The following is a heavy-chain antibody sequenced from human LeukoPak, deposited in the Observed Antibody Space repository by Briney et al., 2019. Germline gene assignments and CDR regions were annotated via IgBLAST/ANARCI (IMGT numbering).Heavy chain of an antibody. CDR2: ISGSGGST. Sequence: PGGSLRLSCAASGFTFSSYAMSWVRQAPGKGLGWVSAISGSGGSTYYADSVKGRFTISRDNSKNTLYLQMNSLRAEDTAVYYCAKVGKYGDYGDYWGQGTLVTVSS. CDR1: GFTFSSYA. D-gene: IGHD4-17*01. J-gene: IGHJ4*02. CDR3: AKVGKYGDYGDY. V-gene: IGHV3-23*01.